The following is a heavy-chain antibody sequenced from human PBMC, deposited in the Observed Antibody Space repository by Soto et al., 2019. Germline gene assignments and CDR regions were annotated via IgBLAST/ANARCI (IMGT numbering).Heavy chain of an antibody. V-gene: IGHV4-4*07. CDR2: IYASGST. CDR1: GGTISSYH. Sequence: SETLSLTCTVSGGTISSYHWSWIRQPAGKGLEWIGRIYASGSTKYNPSLKSRVSLSIDTSKNQFFLKLSSVTAADSAVYFCARESGDNWDYEASWGQGTPVTVSS. D-gene: IGHD1-7*01. CDR3: ARESGDNWDYEAS. J-gene: IGHJ4*02.